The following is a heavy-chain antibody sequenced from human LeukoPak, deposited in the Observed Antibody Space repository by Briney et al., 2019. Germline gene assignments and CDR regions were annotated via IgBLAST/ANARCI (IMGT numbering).Heavy chain of an antibody. V-gene: IGHV4-39*01. D-gene: IGHD3-10*01. CDR2: IYYSGST. J-gene: IGHJ4*02. CDR3: ARHVYGMMPQIDC. Sequence: SKTLFLTCTVSGGSISSSSYYWGWIRQPPGKGLEWIGSIYYSGSTYYNPSLKSRVTISVDTSKNQFSLKLSSVTAADTAVYYCARHVYGMMPQIDCWGQGTLVTVSS. CDR1: GGSISSSSYY.